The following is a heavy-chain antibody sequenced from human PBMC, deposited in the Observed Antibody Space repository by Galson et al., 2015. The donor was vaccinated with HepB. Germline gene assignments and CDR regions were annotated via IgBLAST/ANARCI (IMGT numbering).Heavy chain of an antibody. Sequence: SLRLSCAASGFSFTRYAMTWVRQAPGKGLEWVSSITSSGGNSYYTDSVKGRFTVSRDNSKNALLLQLNSLRAEDTAMYFCAKDGIMVANNPCHFHHWGQGTLVTVSS. V-gene: IGHV3-23*01. CDR1: GFSFTRYA. CDR2: ITSSGGNS. CDR3: AKDGIMVANNPCHFHH. J-gene: IGHJ4*02. D-gene: IGHD2-15*01.